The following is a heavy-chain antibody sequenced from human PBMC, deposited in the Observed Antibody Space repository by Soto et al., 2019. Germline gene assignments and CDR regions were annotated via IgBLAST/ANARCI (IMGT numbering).Heavy chain of an antibody. CDR1: GGSISSGGYY. CDR3: ARATDFWSGYYRYYYYMDV. CDR2: IYYSGST. Sequence: SETLSLTCTVSGGSISSGGYYWSWIRQHPGKGLEWIGYIYYSGSTYYNPSLKSRVTISVDTSKNQFSLKLSSVTAADTAVYYCARATDFWSGYYRYYYYMDVWGKGTTVTV. J-gene: IGHJ6*03. D-gene: IGHD3-3*01. V-gene: IGHV4-31*03.